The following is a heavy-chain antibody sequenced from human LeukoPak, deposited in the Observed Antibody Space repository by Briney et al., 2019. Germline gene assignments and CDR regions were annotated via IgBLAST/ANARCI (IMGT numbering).Heavy chain of an antibody. CDR2: ISGSGDVI. V-gene: IGHV3-48*03. Sequence: GGSLRLSCAASGFTFSSYEMNWVRQAPGKGLEWVSYISGSGDVIHYADSVKGRFIISRDNAENSLFLQMNSLRAEDTAVYYCARDFWGAYRVDYFDYWGQGTLVTVSS. CDR1: GFTFSSYE. J-gene: IGHJ4*02. D-gene: IGHD3-3*01. CDR3: ARDFWGAYRVDYFDY.